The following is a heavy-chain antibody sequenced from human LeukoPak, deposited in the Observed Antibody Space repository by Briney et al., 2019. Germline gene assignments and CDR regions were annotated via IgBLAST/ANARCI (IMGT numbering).Heavy chain of an antibody. CDR1: GCTFSDYY. J-gene: IGHJ4*02. Sequence: GGSLRLSWAASGCTFSDYYMTWIRQTPGKGLEWVSYISISGTTTFYVDSVKGRFTISSDNTKNSLYLQMNSLRAEDTAMYYCARGTMASDFWGQGTLVTVSS. D-gene: IGHD3-10*01. CDR3: ARGTMASDF. CDR2: ISISGTTT. V-gene: IGHV3-11*01.